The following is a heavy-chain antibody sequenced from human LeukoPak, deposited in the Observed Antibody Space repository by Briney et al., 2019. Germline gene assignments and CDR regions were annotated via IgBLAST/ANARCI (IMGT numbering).Heavy chain of an antibody. CDR2: VDPEDGET. CDR3: AIVGDYFGPGSDYTSDY. V-gene: IGHV1-69-2*01. D-gene: IGHD3-10*01. CDR1: GYTFISYY. Sequence: GATVKISCKTSGYTFISYYIHWVRQAPGKGLEWLGRVDPEDGETISAERLQGRLTIIADRSTDTVYMELMSLRFEDTAHYYCAIVGDYFGPGSDYTSDYWGQGTLVTVSS. J-gene: IGHJ4*02.